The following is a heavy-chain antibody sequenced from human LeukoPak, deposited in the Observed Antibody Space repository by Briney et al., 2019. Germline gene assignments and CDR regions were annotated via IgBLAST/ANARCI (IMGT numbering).Heavy chain of an antibody. D-gene: IGHD3-3*01. V-gene: IGHV4-39*07. J-gene: IGHJ6*03. CDR3: ARDRGDYDFWSGYYRYYYYMDV. CDR1: GGSISSSSYY. CDR2: IYYSGST. Sequence: SETLSLTCTVSGGSISSSSYYWGWIRQPPGKGLEWIGSIYYSGSTYYNPSLKSRVTISVDTSKNQFSLKLSSVTAADTAVYYCARDRGDYDFWSGYYRYYYYMDVWGKGTTVTVSS.